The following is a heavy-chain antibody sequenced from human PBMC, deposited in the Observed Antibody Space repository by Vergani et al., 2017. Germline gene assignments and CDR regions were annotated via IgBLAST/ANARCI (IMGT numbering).Heavy chain of an antibody. Sequence: QVQLVESEGGVVQPGRSLTLSCVASGFTFSSHGMHWVRQAPGKGLEWVAVIWYDGSNKYYGDSVKGRFTNSRDNSKKTLYLQRNSQRVEDTAVYYCARWGNEKRLDSGGQGTLVTVSS. V-gene: IGHV3-33*01. CDR1: GFTFSSHG. D-gene: IGHD1-1*01. CDR3: ARWGNEKRLDS. CDR2: IWYDGSNK. J-gene: IGHJ5*01.